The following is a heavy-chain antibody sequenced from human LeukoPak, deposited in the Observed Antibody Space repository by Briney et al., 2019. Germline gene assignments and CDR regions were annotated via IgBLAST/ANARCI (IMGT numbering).Heavy chain of an antibody. CDR3: ARDTLEYSNSPDALDI. D-gene: IGHD4-23*01. J-gene: IGHJ3*02. V-gene: IGHV3-11*04. Sequence: GGSLRLSCAASGFTVSSNYMSWVRQAPGKGLGWVSYIGSSGSTVYYADSVKGRFTISRDNAKNSLYMQMESLRDEDTAIYYCARDTLEYSNSPDALDIWGQGTMVTVSS. CDR2: IGSSGSTV. CDR1: GFTVSSNY.